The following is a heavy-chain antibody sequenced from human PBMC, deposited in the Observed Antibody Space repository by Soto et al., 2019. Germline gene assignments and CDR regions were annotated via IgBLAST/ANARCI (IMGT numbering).Heavy chain of an antibody. CDR1: GFTISTYW. V-gene: IGHV3-7*05. Sequence: EVQLVESGGGLVQPGGSLRLSCGVSGFTISTYWMSWVRRTPGKGLEWVGNINQGGSENFYAGSVRGRFSISRDNARNTVDLQMKSLRAADTAVYFCARDRGNGYYGQDTWGMDVWGQGTTVTVSS. CDR3: ARDRGNGYYGQDTWGMDV. J-gene: IGHJ6*02. CDR2: INQGGSEN. D-gene: IGHD3-22*01.